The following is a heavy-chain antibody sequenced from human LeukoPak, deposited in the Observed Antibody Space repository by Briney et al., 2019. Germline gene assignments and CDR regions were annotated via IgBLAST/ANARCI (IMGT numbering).Heavy chain of an antibody. Sequence: PGGSLRLSCTASGFTFSSYAMNWVRQAPGKGLEWVSVISGRGGSTSYADSVKGRFTISRDNSKNTLYLQMNSLRAEDTAVYYCAKDWGYGSGSYYPAYWGQGTPVTVPS. CDR2: ISGRGGST. V-gene: IGHV3-23*01. J-gene: IGHJ4*02. CDR1: GFTFSSYA. D-gene: IGHD3-10*01. CDR3: AKDWGYGSGSYYPAY.